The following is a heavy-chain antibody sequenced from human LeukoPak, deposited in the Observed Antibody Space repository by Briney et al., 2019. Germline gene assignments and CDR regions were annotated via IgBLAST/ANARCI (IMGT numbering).Heavy chain of an antibody. CDR1: GGSISSSSYY. J-gene: IGHJ5*02. CDR3: ARHRGSGSYSYWFDP. CDR2: IYYSGST. D-gene: IGHD3-10*01. V-gene: IGHV4-39*01. Sequence: PSETLSLTCTVSGGSISSSSYYWGWIRQPPGKGLEWIGSIYYSGSTYYNPSLKSRVTISVDTSKNQFSLKLSSVTAADTAVYYCARHRGSGSYSYWFDPWGQGTLVTVSS.